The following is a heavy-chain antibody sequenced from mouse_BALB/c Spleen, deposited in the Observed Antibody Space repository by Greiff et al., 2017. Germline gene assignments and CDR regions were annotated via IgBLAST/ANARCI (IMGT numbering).Heavy chain of an antibody. CDR2: IWSGGST. D-gene: IGHD1-1*01. CDR1: GFSLTSYG. CDR3: ARNGGLLRRDAWFAY. J-gene: IGHJ3*01. V-gene: IGHV2-2*02. Sequence: VKLQQSGPGLVQPSQSLSITCTVSGFSLTSYGVHWVRQSPGKGLEWLGVIWSGGSTDYNAAFISRLSISKDNSKSQVFFKMNSLQANDTAIYYCARNGGLLRRDAWFAYWGQGTLVTVSA.